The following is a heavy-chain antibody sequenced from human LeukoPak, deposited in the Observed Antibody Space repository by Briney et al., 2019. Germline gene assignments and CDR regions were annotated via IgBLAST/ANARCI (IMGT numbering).Heavy chain of an antibody. D-gene: IGHD1-26*01. V-gene: IGHV3-74*01. CDR1: GFTFSSSW. Sequence: GGSLRLSCVASGFTFSSSWMHWVRQAPGKGLVWVSHVSPDGTNTAYADSVKGRFTISRDNAKNTLYLQMNGLRAEDTAVYYCSSFLMGAPNWGQGTLVTVSS. CDR2: VSPDGTNT. J-gene: IGHJ4*02. CDR3: SSFLMGAPN.